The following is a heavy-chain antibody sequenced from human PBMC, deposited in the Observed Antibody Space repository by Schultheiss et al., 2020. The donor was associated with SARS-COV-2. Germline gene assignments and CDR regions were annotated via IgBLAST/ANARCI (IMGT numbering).Heavy chain of an antibody. Sequence: SETLSLTCAVYGGSFSGYYWSWIRQPPGKGLEWIGYIYYSGSTNYNPSLKSRVTISVDTSKNQFSLKLSSVTAADTAVYYCARHVARYSSSWYRFDPWGQGTLVTVSS. CDR1: GGSFSGYY. CDR2: IYYSGST. D-gene: IGHD6-13*01. V-gene: IGHV4-59*01. CDR3: ARHVARYSSSWYRFDP. J-gene: IGHJ5*02.